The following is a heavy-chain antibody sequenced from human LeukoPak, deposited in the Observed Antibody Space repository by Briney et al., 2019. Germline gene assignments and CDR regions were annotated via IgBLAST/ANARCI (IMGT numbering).Heavy chain of an antibody. CDR2: ISYDGSNK. J-gene: IGHJ6*03. V-gene: IGHV3-30-3*01. CDR1: GFTFSSYA. D-gene: IGHD4-11*01. CDR3: ARGLFSSNRSPAEPKLVYYYYYMDV. Sequence: PGGSLRLTCAASGFTFSSYAMHWVRQAPGKGLEWVAVISYDGSNKYYADSVKGRFTISRDNSKNMLYLQMNSLRAEDTAVYYCARGLFSSNRSPAEPKLVYYYYYMDVWGKGTTVTVSS.